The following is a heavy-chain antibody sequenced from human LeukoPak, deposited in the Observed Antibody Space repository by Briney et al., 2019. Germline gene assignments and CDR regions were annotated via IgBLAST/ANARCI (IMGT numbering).Heavy chain of an antibody. J-gene: IGHJ4*02. CDR3: AKNTYASGSYGAFDY. CDR1: GFTFSSYA. V-gene: IGHV3-23*01. Sequence: PGGSLRLSCAASGFTFSSYAMSWVRQAPGKGLECVSAISGSGGSTYYADSVKGRFTISRDNSMDTLYLQMNSLRAEDTALYYCAKNTYASGSYGAFDYWGQGTLVTVSS. CDR2: ISGSGGST. D-gene: IGHD3-10*01.